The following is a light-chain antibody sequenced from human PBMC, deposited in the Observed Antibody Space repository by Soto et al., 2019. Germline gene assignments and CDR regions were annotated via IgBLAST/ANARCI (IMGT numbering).Light chain of an antibody. J-gene: IGLJ3*02. CDR1: SSNIGAGYD. CDR3: QSYDSSLSGVV. V-gene: IGLV1-40*01. CDR2: DNS. Sequence: QSALTQPPSVSGAPGQRVTISCTGTSSNIGAGYDVHWYQQFPGSPPKLLIYDNSNRPSGVPDRFSGSKSGTSASLAITGLQAEDEADYYCQSYDSSLSGVVFGRGTKLTVL.